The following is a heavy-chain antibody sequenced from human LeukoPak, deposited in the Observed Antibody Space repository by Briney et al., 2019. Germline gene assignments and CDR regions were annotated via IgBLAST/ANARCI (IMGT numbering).Heavy chain of an antibody. J-gene: IGHJ4*02. V-gene: IGHV1-46*01. D-gene: IGHD5-18*01. Sequence: GASVKVSCKASGYTFTSYYMHWVRQAPGQGLEWMGIINPSGGSTSYAQKFQGRVTMTRDTSTSTVYMELSSLRSDDTAVYYCARDSDGGYSYGNNFDYWGQGTLVTVSS. CDR2: INPSGGST. CDR1: GYTFTSYY. CDR3: ARDSDGGYSYGNNFDY.